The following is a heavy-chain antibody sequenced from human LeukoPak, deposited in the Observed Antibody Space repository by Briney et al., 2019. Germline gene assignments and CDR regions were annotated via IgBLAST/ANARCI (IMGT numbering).Heavy chain of an antibody. CDR2: ISSSSSTI. J-gene: IGHJ4*02. CDR1: GFTFSSYS. CDR3: ARVLIGWRANPYYFDY. Sequence: HPGGSLTLSCAASGFTFSSYSMNWVRQAPGKGLEWVSYISSSSSTIYYADSVKGRFTISRDNAKTSPYLQMNSLSDEDTAVYYCARVLIGWRANPYYFDYWGQGTLVTASS. D-gene: IGHD3-22*01. V-gene: IGHV3-48*02.